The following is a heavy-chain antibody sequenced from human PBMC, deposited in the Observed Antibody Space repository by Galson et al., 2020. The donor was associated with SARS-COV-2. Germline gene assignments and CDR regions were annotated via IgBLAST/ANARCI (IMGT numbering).Heavy chain of an antibody. J-gene: IGHJ4*02. CDR3: AREWGDTSSSLFAY. V-gene: IGHV1-46*01. Sequence: ASVKVSCKTSGYTFTSYYIHWVRQAPGQGLEWVGIINPRDDITSYAQKFQGRVTMTRDTSTSTVHMELSSLRPEDTAVYYCAREWGDTSSSLFAYWGRGTLVTVSS. CDR1: GYTFTSYY. CDR2: INPRDDIT. D-gene: IGHD2-21*01.